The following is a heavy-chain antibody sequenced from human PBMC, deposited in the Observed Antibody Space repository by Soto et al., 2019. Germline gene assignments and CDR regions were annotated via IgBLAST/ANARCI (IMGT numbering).Heavy chain of an antibody. CDR3: ARQLTTVVTQAYFDH. J-gene: IGHJ4*02. CDR1: GESISSSSYY. CDR2: IYYSGRT. D-gene: IGHD2-21*02. Sequence: SETLSLTXIVSGESISSSSYYWGWIRQPPGKGLEWIGSIYYSGRTYYNPSFKSRVTISIDTSKNQFSLKLSSVTATDTAVYYCARQLTTVVTQAYFDHWGQGALVTVSS. V-gene: IGHV4-39*01.